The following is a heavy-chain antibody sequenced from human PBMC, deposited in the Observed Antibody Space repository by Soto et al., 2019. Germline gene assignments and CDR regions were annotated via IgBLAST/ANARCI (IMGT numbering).Heavy chain of an antibody. J-gene: IGHJ3*02. V-gene: IGHV1-69*13. CDR3: ARGYERTMRDREALFDI. CDR2: IIPIFGTA. D-gene: IGHD2-2*01. CDR1: GGTFSSYA. Sequence: GASVKVSCKAPGGTFSSYAISWVRQAPGQGLEWMGGIIPIFGTANYAQKFQGRVTITADESTSTAYMELSSLRSEDAAVYYCARGYERTMRDREALFDIWGQGTMVTVSS.